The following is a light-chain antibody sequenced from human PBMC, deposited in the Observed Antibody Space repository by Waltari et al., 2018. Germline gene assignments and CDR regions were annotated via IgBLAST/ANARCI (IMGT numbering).Light chain of an antibody. V-gene: IGKV4-1*01. CDR1: QSLLYRPNNQNY. CDR2: WAS. J-gene: IGKJ4*01. CDR3: QQSYTTPLT. Sequence: DIVMTQSPESLAVSLGARATINCKSSQSLLYRPNNQNYLTWYQRKPGQPPKLLISWASTRESRVPDRFSGSGSGTDFTLTISSLQAEDVAVYYCQQSYTTPLTFGGGTRVEIK.